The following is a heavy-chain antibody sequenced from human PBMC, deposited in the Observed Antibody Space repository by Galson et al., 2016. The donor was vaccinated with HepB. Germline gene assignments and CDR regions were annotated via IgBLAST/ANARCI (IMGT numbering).Heavy chain of an antibody. CDR2: ISSSSSYI. D-gene: IGHD4-17*01. Sequence: SLRLSCAASGFTFSSYSMNWVRQAPGKGLEWVSSISSSSSYIYYADSVKGRFTISRDNAKNSLYLQMNSLRAEDTAVYCCARDDETYGDPDFWGQGTLVTVSS. CDR3: ARDDETYGDPDF. V-gene: IGHV3-21*01. J-gene: IGHJ4*02. CDR1: GFTFSSYS.